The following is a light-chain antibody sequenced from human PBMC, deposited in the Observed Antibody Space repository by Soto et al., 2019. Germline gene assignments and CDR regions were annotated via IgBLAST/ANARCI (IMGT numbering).Light chain of an antibody. CDR2: DVS. Sequence: QSALTQPASVSGSPGQSITISCTGTSSDVGGYNYVSWYQQHPGKAPKLMIYDVSNRPSGVSNRFSGSKSGNTASLTISGLQAEDESEYYCSSYTGSSTYVFGTWTKVTVL. CDR1: SSDVGGYNY. V-gene: IGLV2-14*03. CDR3: SSYTGSSTYV. J-gene: IGLJ1*01.